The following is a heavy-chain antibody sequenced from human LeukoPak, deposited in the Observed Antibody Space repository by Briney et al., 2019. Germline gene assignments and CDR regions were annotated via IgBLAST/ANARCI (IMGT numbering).Heavy chain of an antibody. Sequence: GGSLRLSCAASDSTSRTLRRNGFARAPGRGRGGFPYISVSSITIYYADSVKGRFTISRDNAKNSLYLQMNSLRAEDTAVYYCARSSRELGGYAPWELMPPFDYWGQGTLVTVSS. D-gene: IGHD1-7*01. CDR1: DSTSRTLR. CDR3: ARSSRELGGYAPWELMPPFDY. CDR2: ISVSSITI. J-gene: IGHJ4*02. V-gene: IGHV3-48*01.